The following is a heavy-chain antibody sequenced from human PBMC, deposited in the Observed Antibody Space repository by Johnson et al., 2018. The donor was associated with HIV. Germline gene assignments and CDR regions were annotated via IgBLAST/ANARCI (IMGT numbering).Heavy chain of an antibody. CDR1: GFTFSSYG. J-gene: IGHJ3*02. Sequence: QVQLVESGGGVVQPGRSLRLSCASSGFTFSSYGMHWVRQAPGKGLEWVAVISYDGSNKSYADSVKGRFTISRDNSKNTLYLQMNSLRAEDTAVYYCARGGVGDVFDIWGQGTMVTVSS. CDR3: ARGGVGDVFDI. CDR2: ISYDGSNK. V-gene: IGHV3-30*03. D-gene: IGHD1-26*01.